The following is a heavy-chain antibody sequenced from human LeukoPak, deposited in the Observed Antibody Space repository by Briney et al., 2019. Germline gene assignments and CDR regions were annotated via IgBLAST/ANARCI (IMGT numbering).Heavy chain of an antibody. CDR2: IYSGGST. CDR3: ARTPPFCSSTSCYFYYYGMDV. Sequence: GGSLRLSCAASGFTFSDYYMSWVRQAPGKGLEWVSVIYSGGSTYYADSVKGRFTISRDNSKNTLYLQMNSLRAEDTAVYYCARTPPFCSSTSCYFYYYGMDVWGQGTTVTVSS. CDR1: GFTFSDYY. J-gene: IGHJ6*02. D-gene: IGHD2-2*01. V-gene: IGHV3-53*01.